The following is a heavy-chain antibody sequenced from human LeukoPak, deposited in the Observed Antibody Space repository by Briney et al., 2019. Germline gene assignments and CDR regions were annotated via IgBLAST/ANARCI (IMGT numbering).Heavy chain of an antibody. CDR2: INTNTGKP. J-gene: IGHJ6*03. D-gene: IGHD6-19*01. CDR3: ARDPHSSGWPYHYSYYYMDV. Sequence: ASVKVSCKASGYTFTSYAMNWVRQAPGQGLDGMGWINTNTGKPTYAQGFTGGVVFSLDTAVSTAYLQISSLKAEGTAVYYCARDPHSSGWPYHYSYYYMDVWGKGTTVTVSS. CDR1: GYTFTSYA. V-gene: IGHV7-4-1*02.